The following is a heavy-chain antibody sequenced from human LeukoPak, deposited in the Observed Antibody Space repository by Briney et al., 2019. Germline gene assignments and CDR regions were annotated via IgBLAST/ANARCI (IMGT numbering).Heavy chain of an antibody. CDR2: IYYSGST. D-gene: IGHD3-22*01. J-gene: IGHJ2*01. V-gene: IGHV4-39*01. CDR1: GGSISSSYYY. Sequence: SETLSLTCTVSGGSISSSYYYWGWIRQPPGKGLEWIGSIYYSGSTYYNPSLKSRVTISVDTSKNQFSLKLRSVTAADTAVYYCARVDYYDSSGYNPDWYFDLWGRGTLVTVSS. CDR3: ARVDYYDSSGYNPDWYFDL.